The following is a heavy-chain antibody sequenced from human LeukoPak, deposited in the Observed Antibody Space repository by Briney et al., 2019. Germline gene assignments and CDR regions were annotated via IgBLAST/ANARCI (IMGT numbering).Heavy chain of an antibody. CDR2: INHSGST. V-gene: IGHV4-34*01. Sequence: SETLSLTCAVYGGSFSGYYWSWIRQPPGKGLGWIEEINHSGSTNYNPSLKSRVTISVDTSKNQFSLKLSSVTAADTAVYYCARDPPGTGGWGQGTLVTVSS. CDR3: ARDPPGTGG. D-gene: IGHD3-10*01. CDR1: GGSFSGYY. J-gene: IGHJ4*02.